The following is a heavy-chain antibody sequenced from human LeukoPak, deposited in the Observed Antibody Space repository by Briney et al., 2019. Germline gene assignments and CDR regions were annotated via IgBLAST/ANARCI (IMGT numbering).Heavy chain of an antibody. J-gene: IGHJ4*02. D-gene: IGHD2-2*01. Sequence: PGGSLRLSCAASGFTFSSYAMSWVRQAPGKGLEWVSAISGSGGSTYYADSVKGRFTISRDNSKNTLYLQMNSLRAEDTAVYYCARELGYCSSTSCSPFVHGGKGTLVTVSS. CDR3: ARELGYCSSTSCSPFVH. CDR2: ISGSGGST. V-gene: IGHV3-23*01. CDR1: GFTFSSYA.